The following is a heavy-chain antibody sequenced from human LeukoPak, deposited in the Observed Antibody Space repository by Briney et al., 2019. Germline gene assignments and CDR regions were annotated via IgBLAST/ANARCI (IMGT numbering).Heavy chain of an antibody. Sequence: GGSLRLSCAASGFTVSTNYMSWVRQAPGKGLEWVSVIYSGGSTYYADSVRGRFTISRDNSKNTLYLQMNSLRAEDTAVYYCARDLPYDSSGYSANYGMDVWGQGTTVTVSS. CDR3: ARDLPYDSSGYSANYGMDV. J-gene: IGHJ6*02. V-gene: IGHV3-53*01. CDR2: IYSGGST. CDR1: GFTVSTNY. D-gene: IGHD3-22*01.